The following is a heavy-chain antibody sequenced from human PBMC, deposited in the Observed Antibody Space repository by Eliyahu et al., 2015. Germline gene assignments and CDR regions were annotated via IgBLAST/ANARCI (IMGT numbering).Heavy chain of an antibody. V-gene: IGHV3-13*01. CDR1: GFTFSSYD. CDR3: ARALPYSGSPDY. CDR2: IGTAGDT. Sequence: EVQLVESGGGLVQPGGSLRLSCAASGFTFSSYDMHWVRQATGKGLEWVSAIGTAGDTYYPGSVKGRFTISRENAKNSLYLQMNSLRAGDTAVYYCARALPYSGSPDYWGQGALVTVSS. J-gene: IGHJ4*02. D-gene: IGHD1-26*01.